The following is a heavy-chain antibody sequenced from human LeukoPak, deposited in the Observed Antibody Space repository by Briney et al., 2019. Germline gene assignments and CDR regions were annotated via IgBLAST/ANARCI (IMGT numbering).Heavy chain of an antibody. CDR1: GFSFSSYA. D-gene: IGHD3-16*01. CDR2: IGSSGDIT. V-gene: IGHV3-23*01. J-gene: IGHJ6*03. Sequence: GGSLRLSCAASGFSFSSYAMSWVRQAPGMGLEWVSSIGSSGDITYYADSVKGRFTISRDNSKNTLYLQMNSLRAEDTAVYYCAKLGGYYYYYYMDVWGKGTTVTISS. CDR3: AKLGGYYYYYYMDV.